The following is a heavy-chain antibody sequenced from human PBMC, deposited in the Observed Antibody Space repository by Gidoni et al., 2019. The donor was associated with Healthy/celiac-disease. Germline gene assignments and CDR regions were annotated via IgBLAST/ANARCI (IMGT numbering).Heavy chain of an antibody. Sequence: EVQLLESGGGLVQPGGSLRLSCAASGFTFSSYAMSWVRQAPGKGLEWVSAISGSGGSTYYADSVKGRFTISRDNSKNTLYLQMNSLRAEDTAVYYCAKIAGRNTMIVVVRAFDYWGQGTLVTVSS. J-gene: IGHJ4*02. CDR2: ISGSGGST. D-gene: IGHD3-22*01. V-gene: IGHV3-23*01. CDR1: GFTFSSYA. CDR3: AKIAGRNTMIVVVRAFDY.